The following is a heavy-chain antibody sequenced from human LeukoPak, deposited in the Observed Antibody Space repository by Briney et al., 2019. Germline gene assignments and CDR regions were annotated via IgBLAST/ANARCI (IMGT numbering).Heavy chain of an antibody. J-gene: IGHJ5*02. CDR2: ISYSGST. D-gene: IGHD5-24*01. V-gene: IGHV4-59*01. Sequence: KPSETLSPTCTVSGGSITTYYWNWIRQPPGKGLEWIGSISYSGSTDYNSSLKSRVTISSDTSKNHISLKLTSVTAADTAVYYCARDRRDGYNFRWFDPWGQGTLVTVSS. CDR1: GGSITTYY. CDR3: ARDRRDGYNFRWFDP.